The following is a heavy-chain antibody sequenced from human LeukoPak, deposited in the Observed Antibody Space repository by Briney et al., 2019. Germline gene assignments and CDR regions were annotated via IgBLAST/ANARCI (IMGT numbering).Heavy chain of an antibody. D-gene: IGHD3-22*01. CDR1: GFTFSRYA. J-gene: IGHJ4*02. Sequence: GGSLRLSCAASGFTFSRYAMSWVRQAPGKGLEWVSAISGNGGSTYYADSVKGRFTISRDNSKNTLYLQMNSLRAEDTAVYYCAKGLYYYDSSGSDYWGQGTLVTVSS. V-gene: IGHV3-23*01. CDR2: ISGNGGST. CDR3: AKGLYYYDSSGSDY.